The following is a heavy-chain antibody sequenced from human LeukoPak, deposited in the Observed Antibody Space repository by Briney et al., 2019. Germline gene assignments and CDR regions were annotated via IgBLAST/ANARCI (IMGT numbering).Heavy chain of an antibody. CDR2: IHQSGST. V-gene: IGHV4-30-2*03. J-gene: IGHJ3*02. CDR3: ARHVSSSIVGATKDAFDI. D-gene: IGHD1-26*01. Sequence: SQTLSLTCTVSGGSFNSSDYYWSWIRQPPGKGLEWIGYIHQSGSTYYNPSLESRVTISVDTSKNQFSLKLSSVTAADTAVYYCARHVSSSIVGATKDAFDIWGQGTMVTVSS. CDR1: GGSFNSSDYY.